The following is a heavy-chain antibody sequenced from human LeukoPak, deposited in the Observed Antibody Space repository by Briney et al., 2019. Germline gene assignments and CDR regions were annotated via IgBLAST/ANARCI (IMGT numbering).Heavy chain of an antibody. CDR3: AREGKSAETAPG. J-gene: IGHJ4*02. D-gene: IGHD2-21*02. Sequence: SETLSLTCTVSGGSISSYYWSWIRQPPGKGLEWIGYIYYSGSTNYNPSLKSRVTISVDTSKNQFSLKLSSVTAADTAVYYCAREGKSAETAPGWGQGTLVTVSS. CDR1: GGSISSYY. V-gene: IGHV4-59*12. CDR2: IYYSGST.